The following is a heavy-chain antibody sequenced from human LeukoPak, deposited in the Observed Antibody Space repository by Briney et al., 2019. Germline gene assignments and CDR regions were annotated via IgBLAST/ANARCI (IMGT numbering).Heavy chain of an antibody. Sequence: SSETLSLTCTVSGGSISSGGYSWSWIRQPPRKGLEWIGYIYHSGSTYYNPSLKSRVTISVDRSKNQFSLKLSSVTAADAAVYYCARGGSGPYAFDIWGQGTMVTVSS. CDR1: GGSISSGGYS. CDR2: IYHSGST. V-gene: IGHV4-30-2*01. D-gene: IGHD2-15*01. J-gene: IGHJ3*02. CDR3: ARGGSGPYAFDI.